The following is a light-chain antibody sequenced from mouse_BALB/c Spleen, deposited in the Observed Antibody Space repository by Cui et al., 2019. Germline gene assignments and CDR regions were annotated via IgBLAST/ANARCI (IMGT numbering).Light chain of an antibody. V-gene: IGKV4-57-1*01. CDR1: SSVSSSY. J-gene: IGKJ4*01. Sequence: NVLSRCPAIMSESPGEKVTMTCRASSSVSSSYLHWYQQKSGASPKLWIYSTSNLASGVPARFSGSGSGTSYSLTISSVEAEDAATYYCQQYSGYPLTFGSGTKLEIK. CDR3: QQYSGYPLT. CDR2: STS.